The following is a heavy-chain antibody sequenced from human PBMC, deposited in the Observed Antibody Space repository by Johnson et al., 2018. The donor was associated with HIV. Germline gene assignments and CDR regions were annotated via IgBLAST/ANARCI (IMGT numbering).Heavy chain of an antibody. D-gene: IGHD1-14*01. Sequence: QVQLVESGGGVVQPGKSLTLSCVGSGLSFSNFGIHWVRQAPGKGPEWVAVISFDGNLKKYAGSVKGRFTLSRDHAKNTLYLQINSLRAEDTAGYYCTRVGRGLGTEDAFDIWGQGTMVTVAS. V-gene: IGHV3-30*03. CDR1: GLSFSNFG. CDR3: TRVGRGLGTEDAFDI. J-gene: IGHJ3*02. CDR2: ISFDGNLK.